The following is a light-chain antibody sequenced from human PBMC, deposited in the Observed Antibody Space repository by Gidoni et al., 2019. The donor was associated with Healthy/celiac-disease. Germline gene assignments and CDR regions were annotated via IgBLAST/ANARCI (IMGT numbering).Light chain of an antibody. CDR1: SSDVGGYNY. V-gene: IGLV2-14*01. CDR3: SSYTSSSTVV. J-gene: IGLJ2*01. Sequence: QSSLTQPASLSGSPGKSITISCTGTSSDVGGYNYVSWYQQHPGKAPKLMIYEVSNRPSGVSNRFSGSKSGNTASLTISGLQAEDEADYYCSSYTSSSTVVFGGGTKLTVL. CDR2: EVS.